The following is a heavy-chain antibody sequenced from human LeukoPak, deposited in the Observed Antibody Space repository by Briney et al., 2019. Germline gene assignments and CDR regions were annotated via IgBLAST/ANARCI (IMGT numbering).Heavy chain of an antibody. D-gene: IGHD5-18*01. J-gene: IGHJ6*02. V-gene: IGHV3-21*01. CDR1: GFTFSSYI. CDR3: ARGYTHGLDV. Sequence: GGSLRLSCAASGFTFSSYIMNLVRQAPRKGREWLSSISGSNNYIYYADSVKGRFTISRDNAKNSLYLQMNSLRADDTAVYYCARGYTHGLDVWGQGTTVTVSS. CDR2: ISGSNNYI.